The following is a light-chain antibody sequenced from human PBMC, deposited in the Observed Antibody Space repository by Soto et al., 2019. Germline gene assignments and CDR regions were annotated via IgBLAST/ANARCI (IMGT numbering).Light chain of an antibody. Sequence: EIVLTQSPGTLSLSPGERATLSCRASQSVSSSYLAWYQQKPGQAPRLLIYGASARATGIPERFSGSGSGTDFTPTISRLEHEDFAVYYCQQYASSPPFTFGPGTKVAIK. CDR3: QQYASSPPFT. CDR2: GAS. CDR1: QSVSSSY. J-gene: IGKJ3*01. V-gene: IGKV3-20*01.